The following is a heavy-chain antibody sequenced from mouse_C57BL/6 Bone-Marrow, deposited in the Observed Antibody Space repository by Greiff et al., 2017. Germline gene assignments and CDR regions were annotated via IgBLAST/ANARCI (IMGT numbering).Heavy chain of an antibody. Sequence: VQLQESGAELVRPGTSVKMSCKASGYTFTNYWIGWAKQRPGHGLEWIGDIYPGGGYTNYNEKFKGKATRTADKSSSTAYMQFSSLTSEDSAIYYCSSEGDYYFFFAYWGQGTLVTVSA. CDR2: IYPGGGYT. CDR1: GYTFTNYW. CDR3: SSEGDYYFFFAY. V-gene: IGHV1-63*01. J-gene: IGHJ3*01. D-gene: IGHD1-1*01.